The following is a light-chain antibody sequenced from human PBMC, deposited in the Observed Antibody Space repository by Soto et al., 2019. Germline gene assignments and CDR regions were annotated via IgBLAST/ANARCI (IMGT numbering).Light chain of an antibody. Sequence: DLVLTQSPLSLPVTPGEPASISCRSSQSLLHFNGYNYLNWYLQKPGQSPQLLIYLGSNRASGVPDRFSGSGSDTDFTLKISRVEAEDVGVYYCMQALQTPRTFGQGTKLEIK. V-gene: IGKV2-28*01. CDR3: MQALQTPRT. J-gene: IGKJ2*01. CDR1: QSLLHFNGYNY. CDR2: LGS.